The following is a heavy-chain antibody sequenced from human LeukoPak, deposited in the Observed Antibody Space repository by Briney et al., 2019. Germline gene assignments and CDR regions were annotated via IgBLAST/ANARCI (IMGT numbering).Heavy chain of an antibody. CDR1: GGSISSYY. CDR2: IYYSGST. CDR3: ARQGSGSYYNSKAYYYYGMDV. J-gene: IGHJ6*02. Sequence: SETLSLTCTVSGGSISSYYWSWIRQPPGKGLEWIGYIYYSGSTNYNPSLKSRVTISVDTSKNQFSLKLSSVTAADTAVHYCARQGSGSYYNSKAYYYYGMDVWGQGTTVTVSS. V-gene: IGHV4-59*08. D-gene: IGHD3-10*01.